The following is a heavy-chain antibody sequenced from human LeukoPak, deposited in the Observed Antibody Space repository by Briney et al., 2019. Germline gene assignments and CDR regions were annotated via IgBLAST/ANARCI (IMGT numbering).Heavy chain of an antibody. CDR3: ARDRATAMFDY. J-gene: IGHJ4*02. CDR1: GFIFSSYW. D-gene: IGHD5-18*01. CDR2: INSDGSSA. V-gene: IGHV3-74*01. Sequence: PGGSLRLSCAASGFIFSSYWMHWVRQAPGKGLVWVSRINSDGSSATYADSVKGRFTISRDNSKNTLYLQMNSLRAEDTAVYYCARDRATAMFDYWAQGTLVTVSS.